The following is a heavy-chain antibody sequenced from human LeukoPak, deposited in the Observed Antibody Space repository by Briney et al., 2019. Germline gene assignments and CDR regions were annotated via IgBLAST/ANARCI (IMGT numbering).Heavy chain of an antibody. J-gene: IGHJ5*02. CDR2: IYTSGST. CDR1: GGSISSGSYY. D-gene: IGHD3-10*01. CDR3: ARDWPRFGWWFDP. V-gene: IGHV4-61*02. Sequence: SETLSLTCTVSGGSISSGSYYWSWIRQPAGKGLEWIGRIYTSGSTNYNPSLKSRVTISVDTSKNQFSLKLSSVTAADTAVYYCARDWPRFGWWFDPWGQGTLVTVSS.